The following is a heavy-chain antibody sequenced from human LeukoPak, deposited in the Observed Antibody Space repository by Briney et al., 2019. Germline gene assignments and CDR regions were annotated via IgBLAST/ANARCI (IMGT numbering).Heavy chain of an antibody. V-gene: IGHV3-48*01. CDR1: GFTFSSYS. Sequence: GGSLRLSCAASGFTFSSYSMNWVRRAPGKGLEWVSYISSSSSTIYYADSVKGRFTISRDNAKNSLYLQMNSLRAEDTAVYYCARTHHLSGYSFDYWGQGTLVTVSS. CDR3: ARTHHLSGYSFDY. J-gene: IGHJ4*02. D-gene: IGHD3-22*01. CDR2: ISSSSSTI.